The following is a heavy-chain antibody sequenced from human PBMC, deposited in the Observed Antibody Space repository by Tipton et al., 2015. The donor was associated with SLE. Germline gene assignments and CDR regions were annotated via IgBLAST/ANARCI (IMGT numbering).Heavy chain of an antibody. V-gene: IGHV3-30-3*01. CDR3: ARVPPGYYDYGYFDY. J-gene: IGHJ4*02. D-gene: IGHD3-16*01. Sequence: SLRLSCAASGFTFSSYAMHWVRQAPGKGLEWVAFISYDGSNKNYADSVKGRFTISRDNSKNTLNLQMNSLRGEDTAVYYCARVPPGYYDYGYFDYWGQGTLVTVSS. CDR2: ISYDGSNK. CDR1: GFTFSSYA.